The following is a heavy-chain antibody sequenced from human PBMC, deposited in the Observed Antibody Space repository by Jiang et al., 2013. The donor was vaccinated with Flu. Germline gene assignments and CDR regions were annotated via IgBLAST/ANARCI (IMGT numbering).Heavy chain of an antibody. V-gene: IGHV3-33*01. D-gene: IGHD3-22*01. Sequence: VQLLESGGGVVQPGRSLRLSCAASGFTFSRYGMHWVRQAPGKGLEWVAVIWYDGNNKYYADSVKGRFTISRDNSKSTLFLQMNSLRGEDTAVYYCARDRFDSSGYYYWGEGTLVTVSS. CDR1: GFTFSRYG. CDR3: ARDRFDSSGYYY. CDR2: IWYDGNNK. J-gene: IGHJ4*02.